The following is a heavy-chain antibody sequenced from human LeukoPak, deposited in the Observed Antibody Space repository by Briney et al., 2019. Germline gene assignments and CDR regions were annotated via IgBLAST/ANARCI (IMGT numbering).Heavy chain of an antibody. J-gene: IGHJ4*02. Sequence: GSLRLSCEASGFTFSSHSMNWVRQAPGKGLEWIGEINHSGSTNYNPSLKSRITISVDTSKNQFSLKLSSVTAADTAVYYCARAFPRIGYSYGFPGLDYWGQGTLVTVSS. V-gene: IGHV4-34*01. D-gene: IGHD5-18*01. CDR3: ARAFPRIGYSYGFPGLDY. CDR2: INHSGST. CDR1: GFTFSSHS.